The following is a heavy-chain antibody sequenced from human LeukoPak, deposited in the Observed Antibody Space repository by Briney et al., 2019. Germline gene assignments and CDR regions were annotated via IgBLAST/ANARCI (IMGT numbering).Heavy chain of an antibody. V-gene: IGHV3-48*03. D-gene: IGHD3-10*01. J-gene: IGHJ4*02. CDR1: GFTFSSYE. CDR2: ISSSGSTI. Sequence: PGGSLRLSCAASGFTFSSYEMNWVRQAPGKGLEWVSYISSSGSTIYYADSVKGRFTISRDNSKNTLYLQMNSLRAEDTAVYYCAKDGGALYYGSGRRDYWGQGTLVTVSS. CDR3: AKDGGALYYGSGRRDY.